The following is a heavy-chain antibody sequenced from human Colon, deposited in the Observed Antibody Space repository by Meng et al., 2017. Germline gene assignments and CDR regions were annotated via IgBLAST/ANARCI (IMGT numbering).Heavy chain of an antibody. CDR3: ASRGFSYGYVSF. Sequence: QVRLQESGPGLVKPSWTMSLTCAASGGSLSNIIWRSWVRQSTGKGLEWIGEIYHSGNTNYNPSLKSRVTISVDKSKNQFSLKVSSVTAADTAVYYCASRGFSYGYVSFWGQGTLVTVSS. J-gene: IGHJ4*02. CDR2: IYHSGNT. V-gene: IGHV4-4*02. CDR1: GGSLSNIIW. D-gene: IGHD5-18*01.